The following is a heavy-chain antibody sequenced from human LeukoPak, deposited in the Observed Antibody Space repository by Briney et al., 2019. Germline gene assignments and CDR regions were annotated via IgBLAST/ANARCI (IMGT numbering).Heavy chain of an antibody. D-gene: IGHD5-24*01. J-gene: IGHJ4*02. CDR1: GFTFSKYW. CDR3: ARDPDGYNPDY. CDR2: IWYDGSNK. Sequence: GGSLRLSCAASGFTFSKYWMTWVRQAPGKGLEWVAVIWYDGSNKYYADSVKGRFTISRDNSKNTLYLQMNSLRAEDTAVYYCARDPDGYNPDYWGQGTLVTVSS. V-gene: IGHV3-33*08.